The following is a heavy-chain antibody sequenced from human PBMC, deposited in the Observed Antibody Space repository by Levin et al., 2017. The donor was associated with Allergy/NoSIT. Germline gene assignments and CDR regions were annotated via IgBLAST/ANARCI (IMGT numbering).Heavy chain of an antibody. D-gene: IGHD2-8*02. Sequence: ASVKVSCKASGYTFTGYYMHWVRQAPGQGLEWMGWINPNSGGTNYAQKFQGRVTMTRDTSISTAYMELSRLRSDDTAVYYCARARTGTVRESFLFNYWGQGTLVTVSS. CDR3: ARARTGTVRESFLFNY. J-gene: IGHJ4*02. CDR2: INPNSGGT. CDR1: GYTFTGYY. V-gene: IGHV1-2*02.